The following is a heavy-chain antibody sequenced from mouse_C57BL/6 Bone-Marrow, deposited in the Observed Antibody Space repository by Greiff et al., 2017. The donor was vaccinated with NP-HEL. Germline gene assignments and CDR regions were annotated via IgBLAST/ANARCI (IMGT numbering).Heavy chain of an antibody. Sequence: VQLQQSGPGLAKPSQTLSLTCSVTGYSITSDYWNWIRKFPGNKLEYMGYISHSGSTYHNPSLKSRISIIRDTSKNQYYLQLNSVTTEDTATYYCARWSNYCPYYFDYWGQGTTLTVSS. CDR2: ISHSGST. CDR1: GYSITSDY. CDR3: ARWSNYCPYYFDY. J-gene: IGHJ2*01. D-gene: IGHD2-5*01. V-gene: IGHV3-8*01.